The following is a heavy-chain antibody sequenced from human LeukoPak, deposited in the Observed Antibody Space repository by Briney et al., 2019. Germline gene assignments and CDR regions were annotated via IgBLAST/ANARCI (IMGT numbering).Heavy chain of an antibody. J-gene: IGHJ4*02. CDR1: GYTFTSYY. V-gene: IGHV1-46*01. CDR3: ARQSITIFGVVILFDY. Sequence: GASVKVSCKASGYTFTSYYMHWVRQVPGQGLEWMGIINPSGGSTSYAQKFQGRVTMTRDTSTSTVYMELSSLRSEDTAVYYCARQSITIFGVVILFDYWGQGTLVTVSS. CDR2: INPSGGST. D-gene: IGHD3-3*01.